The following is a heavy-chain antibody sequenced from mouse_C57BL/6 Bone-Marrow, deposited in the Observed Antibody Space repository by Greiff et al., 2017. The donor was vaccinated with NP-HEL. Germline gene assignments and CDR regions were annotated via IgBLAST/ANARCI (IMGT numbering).Heavy chain of an antibody. J-gene: IGHJ1*03. CDR3: ARRGIYYGSSWYFDV. CDR2: IYPRDGST. V-gene: IGHV1-85*01. D-gene: IGHD1-1*01. Sequence: QVHVKQSGPELVKPGASVKLSCKASGYTFTSYDINWVKQRPGQGLEWIGWIYPRDGSTKYNEKFKGKATLTVDTSSSTAYMELHSLTSDDSAVYFCARRGIYYGSSWYFDVWGTGTTVTVSS. CDR1: GYTFTSYD.